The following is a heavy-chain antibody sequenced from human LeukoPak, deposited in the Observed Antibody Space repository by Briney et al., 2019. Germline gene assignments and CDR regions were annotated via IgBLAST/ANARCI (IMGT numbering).Heavy chain of an antibody. CDR1: EFTFSSYW. Sequence: GGSLRLSCAASEFTFSSYWMHWVRQAPGKGLVWVSRINSDGSSTSYADSVKGRFTISRDNAKNTLYLQMNSLRAEDTAVYYCAAKGNGYTGIYVFAHWGQGTLVTVSA. D-gene: IGHD1-26*01. CDR3: AAKGNGYTGIYVFAH. CDR2: INSDGSST. V-gene: IGHV3-74*01. J-gene: IGHJ4*02.